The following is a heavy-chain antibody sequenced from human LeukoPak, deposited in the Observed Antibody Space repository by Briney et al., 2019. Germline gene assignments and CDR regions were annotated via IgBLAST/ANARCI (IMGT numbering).Heavy chain of an antibody. CDR3: ARENSGSYRELDY. D-gene: IGHD1-26*01. V-gene: IGHV4-4*07. CDR2: IYTSGST. Sequence: PSETLSLTCTVSGGSISSYYWSWIRQPAGKGLDWIGRIYTSGSTNYNASLKSRVSMSVDTSKNQFSLKLSSVTAADMAVFYCARENSGSYRELDYWGQGTLVTVSS. J-gene: IGHJ4*02. CDR1: GGSISSYY.